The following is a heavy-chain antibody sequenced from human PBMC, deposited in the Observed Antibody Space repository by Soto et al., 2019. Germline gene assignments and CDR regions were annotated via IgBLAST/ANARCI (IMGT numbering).Heavy chain of an antibody. D-gene: IGHD2-21*02. V-gene: IGHV3-72*01. CDR3: ASIVGCGGDCYVDY. CDR2: TRNKANSYTT. J-gene: IGHJ4*02. CDR1: GFTFSDHY. Sequence: GGSLRLSCAASGFTFSDHYMDWVRQAPGKGLEWVGRTRNKANSYTTEYAASVKGRFTISRDDSKNSLYLQMNSLKTEDTAVYYCASIVGCGGDCYVDYWGQGTLVTVSS.